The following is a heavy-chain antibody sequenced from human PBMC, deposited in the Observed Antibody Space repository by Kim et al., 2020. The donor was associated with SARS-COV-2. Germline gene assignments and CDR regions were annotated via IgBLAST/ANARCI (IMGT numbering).Heavy chain of an antibody. J-gene: IGHJ4*02. V-gene: IGHV7-4-1*02. Sequence: NPTYAQGFTGRFVFSLDTSVSPAYLQISSLKAEDTAVYYCARHSSGYLDYWGQGTLVTVSS. CDR2: NP. D-gene: IGHD3-22*01. CDR3: ARHSSGYLDY.